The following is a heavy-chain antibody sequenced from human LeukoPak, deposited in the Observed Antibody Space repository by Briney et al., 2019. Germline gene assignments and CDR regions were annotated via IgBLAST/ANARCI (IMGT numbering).Heavy chain of an antibody. D-gene: IGHD6-13*01. CDR2: INAGNGNT. V-gene: IGHV1-3*01. CDR3: ARDFSSSWLYYYHYYGMDV. J-gene: IGHJ6*02. CDR1: GYTFTSYA. Sequence: ASVKVSCKASGYTFTSYAMHWVRQAPGQRLEWMGWINAGNGNTKYSQKFQGRVTITRDTSASTAYMELSSLRSEDTAVYYCARDFSSSWLYYYHYYGMDVWGQGTTVTVSS.